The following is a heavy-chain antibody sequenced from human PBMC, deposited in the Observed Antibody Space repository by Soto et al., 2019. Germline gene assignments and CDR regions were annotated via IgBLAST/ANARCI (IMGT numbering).Heavy chain of an antibody. CDR1: GGTFSSYA. D-gene: IGHD5-18*01. Sequence: QVPLVQSGAEVKKPGSSVKVSCKASGGTFSSYATSWVRQAPGQGLEWMGGIIPIFGTANYAQKFQGRVTITADESTSTAYMELSSLRSEDTAVYYCARDVDTAMGSRAGMDVWGQGTTVTVSS. J-gene: IGHJ6*02. CDR2: IIPIFGTA. CDR3: ARDVDTAMGSRAGMDV. V-gene: IGHV1-69*01.